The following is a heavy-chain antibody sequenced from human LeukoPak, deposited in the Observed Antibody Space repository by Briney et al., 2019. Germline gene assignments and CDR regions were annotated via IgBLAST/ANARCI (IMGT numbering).Heavy chain of an antibody. V-gene: IGHV3-7*01. D-gene: IGHD2-2*01. J-gene: IGHJ4*02. CDR1: GFTFSSYW. CDR3: ARAYCSSTSCYEVVGLVFDY. CDR2: IKQDGSEK. Sequence: GGSLRLSCAASGFTFSSYWMSWVRQAPGKGLEWVANIKQDGSEKYYVDSVKGRFTISRDNAKTSLYLQMNSLRAEDTAVYYCARAYCSSTSCYEVVGLVFDYWGQGTLVTVSS.